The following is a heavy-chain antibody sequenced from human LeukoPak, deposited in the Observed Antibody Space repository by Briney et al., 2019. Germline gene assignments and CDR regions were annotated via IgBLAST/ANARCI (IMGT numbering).Heavy chain of an antibody. CDR3: AKDRGVYGSGSSSYYFDY. CDR2: ISGSGGST. V-gene: IGHV3-23*01. Sequence: GGSLRLSCAASGFTFSSYAMSWVRRAPGKGLEWVSAISGSGGSTYYADSVKGRFTISRDNSKNTLYLQMNSLRAEDTAVYYCAKDRGVYGSGSSSYYFDYWGQGTLVTVSS. D-gene: IGHD3-10*01. J-gene: IGHJ4*02. CDR1: GFTFSSYA.